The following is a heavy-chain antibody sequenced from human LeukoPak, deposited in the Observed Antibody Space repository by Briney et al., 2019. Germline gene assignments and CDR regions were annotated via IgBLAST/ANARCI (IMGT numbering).Heavy chain of an antibody. D-gene: IGHD4-17*01. V-gene: IGHV4-59*01. Sequence: KSSETLSLTCTVSGGSISMDFWSWIRQPPGKGLEWIGYIYYTGSTNYNPSLKSRVTISIDTSKNQFSLRLSSVTAADTAVYYCASGYGDYRFDPWGQGTLVTVSS. CDR3: ASGYGDYRFDP. CDR1: GGSISMDF. J-gene: IGHJ5*02. CDR2: IYYTGST.